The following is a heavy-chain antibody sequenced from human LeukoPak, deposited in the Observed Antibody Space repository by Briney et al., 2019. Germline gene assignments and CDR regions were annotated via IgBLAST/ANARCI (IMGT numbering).Heavy chain of an antibody. J-gene: IGHJ5*02. D-gene: IGHD2-21*02. CDR1: RFTFSTYW. Sequence: GGTLRLSCAASRFTFSTYWMSWVRQAPGKGLEWVANIKEDGSEKYYVDSVKGRFTISRDNAKNSLYLQTNSLRAEGTAVYYWARLVVVVTANWFDPWGQGTLVTVSS. CDR2: IKEDGSEK. V-gene: IGHV3-7*01. CDR3: ARLVVVVTANWFDP.